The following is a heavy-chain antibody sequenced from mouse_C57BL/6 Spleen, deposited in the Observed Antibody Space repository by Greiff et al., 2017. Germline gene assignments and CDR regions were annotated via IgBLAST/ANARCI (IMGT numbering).Heavy chain of an antibody. Sequence: VQRVESGPGLVAPSPSLSITCTVSGFSLTSYGVSWVRQPPGKGLEWLGVIWGDWSTNYHSALISRLSISKDNSKSPVFLKLNSLQTDDTATYYCAPHYYGSSYSAAWFAYWGQGTLVTVSA. CDR2: IWGDWST. V-gene: IGHV2-3*01. CDR3: APHYYGSSYSAAWFAY. D-gene: IGHD1-1*01. CDR1: GFSLTSYG. J-gene: IGHJ3*01.